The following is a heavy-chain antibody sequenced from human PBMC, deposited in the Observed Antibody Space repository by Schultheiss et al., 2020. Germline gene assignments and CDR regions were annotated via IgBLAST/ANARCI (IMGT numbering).Heavy chain of an antibody. Sequence: SVKVSCKASGITVTTSSMQWVRQARGQRLEWLGWIVVANSDTRYAEQFQERVTLTWDMTTSTAYMELSGLRSEDTAVYYCAADLTWLLREQRRSFDIWGQGTMVTVPS. D-gene: IGHD1/OR15-1a*01. CDR2: IVVANSDT. J-gene: IGHJ3*02. V-gene: IGHV1-58*02. CDR1: GITVTTSS. CDR3: AADLTWLLREQRRSFDI.